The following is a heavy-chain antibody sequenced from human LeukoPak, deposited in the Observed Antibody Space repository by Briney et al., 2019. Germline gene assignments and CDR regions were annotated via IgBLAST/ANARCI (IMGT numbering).Heavy chain of an antibody. CDR2: INHSGST. V-gene: IGHV4-34*01. Sequence: SETLSLTCAVYGGSFSGYYWSWIRQPPGKGLEWIGEINHSGSTNYNPSLKSRVTISVDTSKNQFSLKLSSATAADTAVYYCARGHITMVRGVIIGPWGQGTLVTVSS. CDR1: GGSFSGYY. D-gene: IGHD3-10*01. CDR3: ARGHITMVRGVIIGP. J-gene: IGHJ4*02.